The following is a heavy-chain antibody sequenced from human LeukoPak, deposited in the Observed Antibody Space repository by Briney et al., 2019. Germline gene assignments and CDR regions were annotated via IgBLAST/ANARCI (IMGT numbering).Heavy chain of an antibody. V-gene: IGHV1-69*13. CDR3: ARGLHHGGSYPGY. J-gene: IGHJ4*02. D-gene: IGHD1-26*01. CDR1: GGTFSSYA. CDR2: IIPIFGTA. Sequence: GASVKVSCKASGGTFSSYAISWVRQAPGQGLERMGGIIPIFGTANYAQKFQGRVTITADESTSTAYMELSSLRSEDTAVYYCARGLHHGGSYPGYWGQGTLVTVSS.